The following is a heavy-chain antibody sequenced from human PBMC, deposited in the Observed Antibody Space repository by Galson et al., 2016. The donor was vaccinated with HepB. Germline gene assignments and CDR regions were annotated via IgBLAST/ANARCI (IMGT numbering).Heavy chain of an antibody. CDR3: ARAHQFLWGGSGWQYYYYYYYMDV. CDR1: GFTFSTYA. CDR2: ISGRGGHT. Sequence: SLRLSCAASGFTFSTYAMRWVRQAPGKGLEWVSTISGRGGHTYYADSVKGRFTISRDHAKNSLSLQMNRLRAEDTAVYYCARAHQFLWGGSGWQYYYYYYYMDVWGKGTTVTVSS. V-gene: IGHV3-23*01. J-gene: IGHJ6*03. D-gene: IGHD6-19*01.